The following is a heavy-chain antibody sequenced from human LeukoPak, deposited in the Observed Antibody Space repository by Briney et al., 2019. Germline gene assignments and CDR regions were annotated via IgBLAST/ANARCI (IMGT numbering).Heavy chain of an antibody. J-gene: IGHJ4*02. Sequence: PGGSLRLSCAASGFTVSSNYMSWVRQAPGKGLDWVSIIYSGGSTYSADSVKGRFTISRDNSKNTLYLQMNSLRAEDTAVYYCARGRGAITGSTGYYFDYCGQGTLVTVSS. V-gene: IGHV3-53*01. D-gene: IGHD1-20*01. CDR1: GFTVSSNY. CDR2: IYSGGST. CDR3: ARGRGAITGSTGYYFDY.